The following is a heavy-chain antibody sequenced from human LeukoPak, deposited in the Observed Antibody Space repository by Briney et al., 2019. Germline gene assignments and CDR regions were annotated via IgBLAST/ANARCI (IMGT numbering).Heavy chain of an antibody. CDR1: GFTFSSYW. D-gene: IGHD3-10*01. CDR3: AREGYYGSGGYWDVVHAFDI. Sequence: PGGSLRLSCAASGFTFSSYWMSWVRQAPGKGLEWVANIKQDGSEKYYVDSVKGRFTISRDNAKNSLYLQMNSLRAEDTAVYYCAREGYYGSGGYWDVVHAFDIWGQGTMVTVSS. CDR2: IKQDGSEK. J-gene: IGHJ3*02. V-gene: IGHV3-7*03.